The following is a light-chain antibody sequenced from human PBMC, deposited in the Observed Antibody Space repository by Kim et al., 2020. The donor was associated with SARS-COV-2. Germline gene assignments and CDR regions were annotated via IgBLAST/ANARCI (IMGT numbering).Light chain of an antibody. CDR1: QSVNTW. CDR2: RAS. J-gene: IGKJ1*01. V-gene: IGKV1-5*03. CDR3: QQYYIYWT. Sequence: IQMTQSPSTLSASIGDRVTITCRASQSVNTWLAWYQQKSGKAPKLLIYRASSLESGVPSRFSGSGSGTHFTLTINSLQPEDFATYYCQQYYIYWTFGQGTKVDIK.